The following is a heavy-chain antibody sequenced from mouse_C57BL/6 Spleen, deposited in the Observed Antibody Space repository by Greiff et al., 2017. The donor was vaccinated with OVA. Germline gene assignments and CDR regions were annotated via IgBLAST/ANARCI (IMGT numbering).Heavy chain of an antibody. D-gene: IGHD1-1*01. Sequence: QVQLQQPGPELVKPGASVKISCKASGYTFTDYYINWVKQRPGQGLEWIGWIFPGSGSTYYNEKFKGKATLTVDKSSSTAYMQLSSLTSEDSAVYFCARELYYYGSSCYFDYWGKGTTLTVSA. CDR1: GYTFTDYY. CDR2: IFPGSGST. V-gene: IGHV1-75*01. J-gene: IGHJ2*01. CDR3: ARELYYYGSSCYFDY.